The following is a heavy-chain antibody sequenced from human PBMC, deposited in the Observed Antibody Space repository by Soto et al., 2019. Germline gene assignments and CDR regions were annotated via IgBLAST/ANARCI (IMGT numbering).Heavy chain of an antibody. J-gene: IGHJ4*02. V-gene: IGHV1-69*01. CDR1: GGTFSSYA. CDR3: ARDRLGCCSGGSCYYTDY. D-gene: IGHD2-15*01. CDR2: IIPIFGTA. Sequence: QVQLVQSGAEVKKPGSSVKVSCKASGGTFSSYAISWVRQAPGQGLEWMGGIIPIFGTANYAQKYQGRVTITADESTSTAYMELSSLRSEDTAVYYCARDRLGCCSGGSCYYTDYWGQGTLVTVSS.